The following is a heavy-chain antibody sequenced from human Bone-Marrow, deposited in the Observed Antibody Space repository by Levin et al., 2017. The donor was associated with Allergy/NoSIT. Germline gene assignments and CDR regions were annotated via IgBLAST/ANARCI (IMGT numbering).Heavy chain of an antibody. D-gene: IGHD6-19*01. V-gene: IGHV3-23*01. CDR2: ISGSGTIT. CDR3: AKEGLAVAGYYFDS. CDR1: GFTFSSYA. J-gene: IGHJ4*02. Sequence: GGSLRLSCAASGFTFSSYAMSWVRQAPGKGLEWVSSISGSGTITHYAESVKGRFTISRHISKNMLHLQMNSLRAEDTAIYFCAKEGLAVAGYYFDSWGQGTLVTVSS.